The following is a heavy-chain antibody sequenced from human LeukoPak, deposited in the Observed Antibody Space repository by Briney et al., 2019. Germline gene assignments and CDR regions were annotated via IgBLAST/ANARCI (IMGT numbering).Heavy chain of an antibody. Sequence: GGSLRLSCAASGFSFSGYYMSWIRQAPGEGLEWVSYISSSGTSTNYADSVKGRFTISRDNAKNSLYLQMNSLRVEDTVVYYCARDRGAVTGQYFDYWGQGTLVTVSS. CDR3: ARDRGAVTGQYFDY. V-gene: IGHV3-11*01. CDR1: GFSFSGYY. J-gene: IGHJ4*02. CDR2: ISSSGTST. D-gene: IGHD6-19*01.